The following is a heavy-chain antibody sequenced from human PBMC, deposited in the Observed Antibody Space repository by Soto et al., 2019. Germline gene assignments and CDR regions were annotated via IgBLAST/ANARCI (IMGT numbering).Heavy chain of an antibody. V-gene: IGHV5-51*01. CDR1: GYSFTSYW. Sequence: GESLKISCKGSGYSFTSYWIGWVRQMPGKGLEWMGIIYPGDSDTRYSPSFQGQVTISADKSFSTAYLQCSSRKASDTAMYYCARVWAGDFSTSCSPFCPRWRHPKHYYYYYMDVWGKGTTVTVSS. J-gene: IGHJ6*03. CDR3: ARVWAGDFSTSCSPFCPRWRHPKHYYYYYMDV. CDR2: IYPGDSDT. D-gene: IGHD2-2*01.